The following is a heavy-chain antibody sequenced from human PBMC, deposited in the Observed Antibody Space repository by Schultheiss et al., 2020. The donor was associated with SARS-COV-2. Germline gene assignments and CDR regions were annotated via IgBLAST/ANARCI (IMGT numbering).Heavy chain of an antibody. CDR2: ISAYNGNT. CDR3: ARAPPTRGYYDSSGYPLDY. Sequence: ASVKVSCKASGYTFTSYGISWVRQAPGQGLEWMGWISAYNGNTNYAQKLQGRVTMTRDTSTSTAYMELSRLRSDDTAVYYCARAPPTRGYYDSSGYPLDYWGQGTLVTVSS. D-gene: IGHD3-22*01. J-gene: IGHJ4*02. V-gene: IGHV1-18*01. CDR1: GYTFTSYG.